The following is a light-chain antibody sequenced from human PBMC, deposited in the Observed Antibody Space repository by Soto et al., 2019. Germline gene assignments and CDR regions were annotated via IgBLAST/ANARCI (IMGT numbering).Light chain of an antibody. CDR1: ETISKY. J-gene: IGKJ3*01. Sequence: EIVLTQSPATLALSPGERATLSCRASETISKYLAWYQQRRGQPPRLLMYDVSNRATDLPARFSGSVSGTDHSLTISRLEPEDFAVYYCQHRRVWPLTVGPGTEV. CDR2: DVS. CDR3: QHRRVWPLT. V-gene: IGKV3-11*01.